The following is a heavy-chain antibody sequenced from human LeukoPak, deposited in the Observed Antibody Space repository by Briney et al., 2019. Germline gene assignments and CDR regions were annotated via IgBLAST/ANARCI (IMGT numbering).Heavy chain of an antibody. CDR1: GGSISGYY. D-gene: IGHD6-25*01. V-gene: IGHV4-38-2*02. Sequence: SETLSLTCTVSGGSISGYYWNWIRQPAGKGLDWIGNIYHSGSTYYNPSLKSRVTISVDTSKNQFSLKVRSVTAADTAVYYCARAAAKLSYMDVWGKGTTVTVSS. CDR3: ARAAAKLSYMDV. J-gene: IGHJ6*03. CDR2: IYHSGST.